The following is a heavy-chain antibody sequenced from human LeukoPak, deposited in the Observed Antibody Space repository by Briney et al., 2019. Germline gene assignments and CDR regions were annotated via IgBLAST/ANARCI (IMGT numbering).Heavy chain of an antibody. V-gene: IGHV3-21*01. Sequence: GGSLRLSCAASGFTFSSYSMSWVRQAPGKGLEWVSSISTSSSYIYYADSVKGRFTISRDNAKNSLYLQMNSLRAEDTAVYYCAKSADNYYYYYMDIWGKGTTVTVSS. CDR1: GFTFSSYS. CDR3: AKSADNYYYYYMDI. D-gene: IGHD3-3*01. CDR2: ISTSSSYI. J-gene: IGHJ6*03.